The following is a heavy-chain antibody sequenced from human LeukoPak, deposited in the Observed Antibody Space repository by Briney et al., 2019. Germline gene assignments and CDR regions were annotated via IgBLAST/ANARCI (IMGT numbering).Heavy chain of an antibody. Sequence: GESLKISCKGSGYSFTSYWIGWVRQMPGKGLEWMGIIYPGDSDTRYSPSFQGQVTISADKSISTAYLQWSSLKASDTAMYYCASRPQWATNPYYMDVWGKGTTVTVSS. CDR3: ASRPQWATNPYYMDV. CDR2: IYPGDSDT. CDR1: GYSFTSYW. J-gene: IGHJ6*03. D-gene: IGHD1-26*01. V-gene: IGHV5-51*01.